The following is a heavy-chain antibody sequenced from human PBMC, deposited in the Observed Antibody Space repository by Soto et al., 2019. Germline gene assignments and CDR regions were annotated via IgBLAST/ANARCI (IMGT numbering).Heavy chain of an antibody. CDR1: GFTFSNYA. D-gene: IGHD6-19*01. J-gene: IGHJ4*02. CDR3: RRAVKGDTSGWHDSIDY. V-gene: IGHV3-30-3*01. Sequence: QVQLVESGGGLVQPGGSLRLSCSASGFTFSNYAMDWVRQAPGKGLEWVGVISYDGTRTFYADSVKGRFTISRDNSKNMLYLQMRRLIPVAAAGYYCRRAVKGDTSGWHDSIDYWCQGPL. CDR2: ISYDGTRT.